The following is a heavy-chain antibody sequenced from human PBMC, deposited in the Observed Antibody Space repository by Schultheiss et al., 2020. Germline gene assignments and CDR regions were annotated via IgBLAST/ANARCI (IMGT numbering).Heavy chain of an antibody. CDR2: IYYSGST. CDR3: ARGSGWLPTV. V-gene: IGHV4-59*08. D-gene: IGHD3-10*01. J-gene: IGHJ4*02. Sequence: SETLSLTCTVSGDSISNYYWSWIRQPPGKGLEWIGYIYYSGSTNYNPSLKSRVTISVDTSKNQFSLKLSSVTAADTAVYYCARGSGWLPTVWGQGTLVTVYS. CDR1: GDSISNYY.